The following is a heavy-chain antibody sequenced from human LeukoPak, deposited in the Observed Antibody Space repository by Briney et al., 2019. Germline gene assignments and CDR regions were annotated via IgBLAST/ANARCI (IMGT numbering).Heavy chain of an antibody. CDR2: ISYDGSNK. CDR1: GFTFSSYA. D-gene: IGHD3-10*01. Sequence: PGGSLRLSCAASGFTFSSYAMHWVRQAPGKGLEWVAVISYDGSNKYYADSVKGRFTISRDNSKNTLYLQMNSLRAEDTAVYYCARTYSDYYGSGSPTDYWGQGTLVTVSS. V-gene: IGHV3-30*04. CDR3: ARTYSDYYGSGSPTDY. J-gene: IGHJ4*02.